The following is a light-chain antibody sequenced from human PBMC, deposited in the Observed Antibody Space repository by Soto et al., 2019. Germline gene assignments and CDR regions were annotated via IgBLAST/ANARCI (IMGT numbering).Light chain of an antibody. Sequence: QSALTQPASVSGSPGQSITISCTGTSSDVGKYSYVSWYQQHPAKAPKLMIFEVSNRPSGVSNRFSGSKSGNTASLTISGLQAEDEAYYYCSSYTGSSINTVVFGGGTKLTVL. CDR2: EVS. CDR3: SSYTGSSINTVV. J-gene: IGLJ2*01. V-gene: IGLV2-14*01. CDR1: SSDVGKYSY.